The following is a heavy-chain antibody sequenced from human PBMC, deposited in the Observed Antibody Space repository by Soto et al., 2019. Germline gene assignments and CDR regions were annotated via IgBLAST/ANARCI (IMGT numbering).Heavy chain of an antibody. CDR1: GGSIRRSDYY. V-gene: IGHV4-31*03. J-gene: IGHJ4*02. D-gene: IGHD7-27*01. CDR3: ARLESVTRSLGYFDY. Sequence: LSLTCTVSGGSIRRSDYYWSWVRQLPGRGLEWIAYIYYSGSTFYNPSLMSRLAISVDTSRNQFSLSLTSVTAADTAVYYCARLESVTRSLGYFDYWGQGIRVTVSS. CDR2: IYYSGST.